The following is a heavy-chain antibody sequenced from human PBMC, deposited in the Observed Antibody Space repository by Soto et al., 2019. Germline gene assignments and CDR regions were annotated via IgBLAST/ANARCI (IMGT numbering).Heavy chain of an antibody. CDR1: GGSMNSINW. J-gene: IGHJ4*02. CDR3: AILDPTEGFDS. V-gene: IGHV4-4*02. Sequence: SETLSLTCAVCGGSMNSINWWSWVRQPPGKGLEWIGEIYHGGNTNYNPSLRSRVTISVEESKNQFSRKLSSVTAADTAVYYCAILDPTEGFDSCGQGTLVTVYS. CDR2: IYHGGNT. D-gene: IGHD1-26*01.